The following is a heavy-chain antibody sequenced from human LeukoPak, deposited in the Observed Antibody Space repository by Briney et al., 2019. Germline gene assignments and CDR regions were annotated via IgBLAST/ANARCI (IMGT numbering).Heavy chain of an antibody. D-gene: IGHD3-22*01. CDR3: VRYYTMTENHGMDV. J-gene: IGHJ6*02. Sequence: PGGSLRLSCAASGFTFSSYWMHWVRQAPGKGLVWVSRINSDGSSTSYADSVKGRFTISRDNAKNTLYMQMNSLRAEDTAVYYCVRYYTMTENHGMDVWGQGTTVTVSS. CDR2: INSDGSST. CDR1: GFTFSSYW. V-gene: IGHV3-74*01.